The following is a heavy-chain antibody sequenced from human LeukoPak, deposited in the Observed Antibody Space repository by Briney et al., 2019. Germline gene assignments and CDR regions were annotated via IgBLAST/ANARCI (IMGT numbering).Heavy chain of an antibody. CDR1: GGSISSYY. V-gene: IGHV4-59*08. Sequence: SETLSLTCTVSGGSISSYYWGWIRQPPGKGLEWIGYIYDSGSTNYNPSLKSRVTISMDTSKNQFSLKLSSVTAADTAVYYCARRSSNWYFDYWGQGTLVTVSS. CDR2: IYDSGST. CDR3: ARRSSNWYFDY. J-gene: IGHJ4*02. D-gene: IGHD4-11*01.